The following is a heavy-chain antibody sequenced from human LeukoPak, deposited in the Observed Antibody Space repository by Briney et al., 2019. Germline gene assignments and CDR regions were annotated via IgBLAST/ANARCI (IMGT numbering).Heavy chain of an antibody. CDR2: ISWNSGSI. V-gene: IGHV3-9*01. CDR1: GFTFDDYA. CDR3: ARVGYSSGSLDY. J-gene: IGHJ4*02. D-gene: IGHD6-19*01. Sequence: GRSLRLSCAASGFTFDDYAMHWVRQAPGKGLEWVSGISWNSGSIGYADSVKGRFTISRDNSKNTLYLQMNSLRAEDTAVYYCARVGYSSGSLDYWGQGTLVTVSS.